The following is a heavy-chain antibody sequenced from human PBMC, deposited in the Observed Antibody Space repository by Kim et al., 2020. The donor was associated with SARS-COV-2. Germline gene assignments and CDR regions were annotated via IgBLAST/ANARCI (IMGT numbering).Heavy chain of an antibody. CDR1: GGSISSSNW. V-gene: IGHV4-4*02. J-gene: IGHJ3*02. CDR3: ARFPESSGMSSAFDI. D-gene: IGHD3-10*01. CDR2: IYHSGST. Sequence: SETLSLTCAVSGGSISSSNWWSWVRQPPGKGLEWIGEIYHSGSTNYNPSLKSRVTISVDKSKNQFSLKLSSVTAADTAVYYCARFPESSGMSSAFDIWGQGTMVTVSS.